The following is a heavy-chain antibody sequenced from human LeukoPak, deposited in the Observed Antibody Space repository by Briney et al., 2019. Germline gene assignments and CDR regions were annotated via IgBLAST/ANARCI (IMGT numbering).Heavy chain of an antibody. CDR2: ISAYNGNT. CDR1: GYTFTSYG. Sequence: ASVKVSCKASGYTFTSYGINWVRQAPGQGLEWMGWISAYNGNTNYAQKLQGRVTMTTDTSTSTAYMELRSLRSDDTAVYYCARAGSWYDVRYNWLDPWGQGTLVTVSS. V-gene: IGHV1-18*01. J-gene: IGHJ5*02. CDR3: ARAGSWYDVRYNWLDP. D-gene: IGHD6-13*01.